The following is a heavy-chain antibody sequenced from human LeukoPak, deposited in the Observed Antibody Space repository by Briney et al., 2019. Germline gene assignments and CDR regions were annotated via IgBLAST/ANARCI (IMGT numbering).Heavy chain of an antibody. J-gene: IGHJ4*02. Sequence: GGSLRLSCVASGLTVSGSYMAWVRQPPGKGLEWVSGIGISGGKIYYADSVKGRFTISRDNSKDTLYLQMNSLRAEDTAVYYCAKDRDSGSLDYWGQGTLVTVSS. CDR3: AKDRDSGSLDY. CDR2: IGISGGKI. CDR1: GLTVSGSY. D-gene: IGHD3-10*01. V-gene: IGHV3-23*01.